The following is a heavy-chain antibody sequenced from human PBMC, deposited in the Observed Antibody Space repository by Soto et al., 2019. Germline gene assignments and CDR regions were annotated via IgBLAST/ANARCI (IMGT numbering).Heavy chain of an antibody. CDR1: GFTFSSFW. V-gene: IGHV3-7*01. D-gene: IGHD5-18*01. CDR3: ARDRDTYGHRLFDY. J-gene: IGHJ4*02. CDR2: IKEDGSEK. Sequence: EVPLVESGGGLVQPGGSLRLSCAASGFTFSSFWMTWVRQAPGKGLEWVASIKEDGSEKYSVDSEKGRFTISRDNAKNSLFLQMNSLRAEDTAVYYCARDRDTYGHRLFDYWGQGILVTVSS.